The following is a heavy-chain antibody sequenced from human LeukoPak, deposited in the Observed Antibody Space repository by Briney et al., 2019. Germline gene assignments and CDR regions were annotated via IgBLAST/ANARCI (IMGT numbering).Heavy chain of an antibody. J-gene: IGHJ4*02. Sequence: ASVKVSCKASGGTFSSYAISWGRQAPGPGLGWMGGIIPIFGTANYAQKFQGRGTITAEESTSTAYMELSSLRSEAPAVYYCARHQYQLLEPAIYFDSWGPGTPVTVSS. CDR3: ARHQYQLLEPAIYFDS. CDR1: GGTFSSYA. D-gene: IGHD2-2*01. V-gene: IGHV1-69*13. CDR2: IIPIFGTA.